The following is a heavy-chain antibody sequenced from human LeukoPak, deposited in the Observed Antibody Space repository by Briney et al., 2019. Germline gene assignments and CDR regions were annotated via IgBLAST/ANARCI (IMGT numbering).Heavy chain of an antibody. CDR2: IIPIFGTA. CDR3: ARVPMSSGYYYPNYYYYGMDV. V-gene: IGHV1-69*13. D-gene: IGHD3-22*01. J-gene: IGHJ6*02. Sequence: ASVKVSCKASGGTFSSYAISWVRQAPGQGLEWMGGIIPIFGTANYAQKFQGRVTITADESTSTAYMELSSLRSEDTAVYYCARVPMSSGYYYPNYYYYGMDVWGQGTTVTVSS. CDR1: GGTFSSYA.